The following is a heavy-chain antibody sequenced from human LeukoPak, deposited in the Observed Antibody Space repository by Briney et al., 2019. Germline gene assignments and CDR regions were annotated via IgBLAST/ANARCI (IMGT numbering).Heavy chain of an antibody. J-gene: IGHJ6*03. CDR1: GYTFTSYD. V-gene: IGHV1-8*03. CDR2: MNPNSGNT. CDR3: ARGRGVVVPGDYYYYMDV. Sequence: ASVKVSCKASGYTFTSYDINWVRQATGQGLEWMGWMNPNSGNTGYAQKFQGRVTITRNTSISTAYMELSSLRSEDTAVYYCARGRGVVVPGDYYYYMDVWGKGTTVTVSS. D-gene: IGHD2-2*01.